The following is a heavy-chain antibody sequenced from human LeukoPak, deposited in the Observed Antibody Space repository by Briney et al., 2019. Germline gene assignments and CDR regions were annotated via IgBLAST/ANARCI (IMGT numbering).Heavy chain of an antibody. CDR1: GGSISSSSYY. Sequence: SETLSLTCTVSGGSISSSSYYWVWIRQPPGKGLEWIGSIYYSGSTYYNPSLKSRLTVSIDTSKNQFSLKLSSVTAADTAVYYCVNVLILTGYFYDDWGQGTLVTVSS. V-gene: IGHV4-39*07. CDR3: VNVLILTGYFYDD. J-gene: IGHJ4*02. CDR2: IYYSGST. D-gene: IGHD3-9*01.